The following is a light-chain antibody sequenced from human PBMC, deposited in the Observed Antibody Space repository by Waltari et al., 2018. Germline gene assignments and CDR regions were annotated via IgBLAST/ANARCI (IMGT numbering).Light chain of an antibody. CDR3: QTGGHGTWV. J-gene: IGLJ3*02. CDR2: VNSDGSH. Sequence: LVLTPSPSASASLAASVTLTRTLSSGHSTNATARQQKRPEKGPRYLMKVNSDGSHNKGDEIPDRFSGSSSGAERYLTISSLQSEDEADYYCQTGGHGTWVFGGGTKLTVL. CDR1: SGHSTNA. V-gene: IGLV4-69*01.